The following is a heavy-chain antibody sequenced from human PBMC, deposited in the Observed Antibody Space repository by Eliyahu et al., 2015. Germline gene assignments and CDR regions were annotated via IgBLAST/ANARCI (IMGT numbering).Heavy chain of an antibody. J-gene: IGHJ2*01. CDR1: GFTFSSXW. CDR2: INSDGSSI. V-gene: IGHV3-74*01. D-gene: IGHD6-19*01. CDR3: ARDTVGTAVADYWYFDL. Sequence: EVQLVESGGGLVQPGGSLRLSCAASGFTFSSXWMHWVRQAPGKGLVWGSRINSDGSSIRYADSVKGRFTISRDNAKNTLYLQMNSLRAEDTAMYYCARDTVGTAVADYWYFDLWGRGTLVTVSS.